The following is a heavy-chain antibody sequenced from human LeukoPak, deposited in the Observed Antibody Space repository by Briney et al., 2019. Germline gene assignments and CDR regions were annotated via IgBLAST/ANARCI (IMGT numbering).Heavy chain of an antibody. CDR2: IYYSGST. D-gene: IGHD3-10*01. Sequence: SETLSLTCTVSGGSISGYYWSWIRQPPGKGLEWIGCIYYSGSTNYNPSLKSRVTISVDTSKDQFSLKLSSVTAADTAVYYCARTYYYGSGSYGFDYWGQGTLVTVSS. CDR1: GGSISGYY. CDR3: ARTYYYGSGSYGFDY. J-gene: IGHJ4*02. V-gene: IGHV4-59*01.